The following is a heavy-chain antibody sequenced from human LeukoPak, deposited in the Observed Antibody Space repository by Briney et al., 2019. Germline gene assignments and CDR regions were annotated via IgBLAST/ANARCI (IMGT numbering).Heavy chain of an antibody. J-gene: IGHJ4*02. CDR3: VRALYCSSTSCLPH. Sequence: PEGSLRLSCAASGFTVSSNYMSWVRQAPGKGLEWVSIIYSGGSTYYADSVKGRFIISRDNSKNTLYLQMNSLRAEDTAVYYCVRALYCSSTSCLPHWGQGTLVTVSS. CDR1: GFTVSSNY. CDR2: IYSGGST. D-gene: IGHD2-2*01. V-gene: IGHV3-66*01.